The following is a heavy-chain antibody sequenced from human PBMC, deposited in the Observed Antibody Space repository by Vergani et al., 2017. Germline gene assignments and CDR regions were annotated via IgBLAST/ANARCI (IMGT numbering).Heavy chain of an antibody. Sequence: QVQLVQSGAEVKKPGSSVKVSCKASGGTFSSYAISWVRQAPGQGLEWVGGIIPIFGTANYAQTFQGRVTITADESTSSAYMELSSLRSEDTAVYYCARVLGSGSYYDAFDIWGQGTMVTVSS. D-gene: IGHD3-10*01. CDR1: GGTFSSYA. J-gene: IGHJ3*02. CDR2: IIPIFGTA. V-gene: IGHV1-69*01. CDR3: ARVLGSGSYYDAFDI.